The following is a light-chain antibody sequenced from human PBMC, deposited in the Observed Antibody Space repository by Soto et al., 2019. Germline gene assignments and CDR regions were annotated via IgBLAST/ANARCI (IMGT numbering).Light chain of an antibody. CDR1: HNIINW. V-gene: IGKV1-5*03. CDR2: QAS. CDR3: QQYNSYSAMYT. Sequence: DIQMTQSPSTLSASIGDRVTMTCRASHNIINWLAWYQQKPGKAPKLLIYQASTLQIGVPSRFSGSGSETEFTLTISSLQPDDFATYYCQQYNSYSAMYTFGQGTKLEIK. J-gene: IGKJ2*01.